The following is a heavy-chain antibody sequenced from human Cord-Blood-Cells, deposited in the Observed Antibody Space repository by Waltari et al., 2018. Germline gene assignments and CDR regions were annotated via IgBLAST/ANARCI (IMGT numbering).Heavy chain of an antibody. CDR1: GGSISSSSYY. J-gene: IGHJ4*02. Sequence: QLQLQESGPGLVKPSETLSLTCTVSGGSISSSSYYWGWIRQPPRKGLEWIGSIYYSGSAYYDPSLKSRVTISVDTSKNQFSLKLSSVTAADTAVYYCARLGTYCSSTSCYGIDYWGQGTLVTVSS. D-gene: IGHD2-2*01. CDR3: ARLGTYCSSTSCYGIDY. V-gene: IGHV4-39*01. CDR2: IYYSGSA.